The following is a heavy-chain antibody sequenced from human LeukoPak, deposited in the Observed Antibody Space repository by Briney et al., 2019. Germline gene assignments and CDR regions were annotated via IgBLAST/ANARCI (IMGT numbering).Heavy chain of an antibody. Sequence: SQTLSLTCTVSGGSISSGGCYWTWIRQHPGKGLEWIGYIYSSGTTYYNPSLKSRVTISVDTSKNHFSLKLRSVTAADTAVYFCARSLARSYYHNRGGFNYWGQGTLVTVSS. CDR3: ARSLARSYYHNRGGFNY. J-gene: IGHJ4*02. D-gene: IGHD3-22*01. CDR1: GGSISSGGCY. CDR2: IYSSGTT. V-gene: IGHV4-31*03.